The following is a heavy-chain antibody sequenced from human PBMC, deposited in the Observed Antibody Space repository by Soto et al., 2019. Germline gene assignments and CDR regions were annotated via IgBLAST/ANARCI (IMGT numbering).Heavy chain of an antibody. J-gene: IGHJ6*02. D-gene: IGHD3-22*01. CDR1: GGSISGYY. Sequence: QVQLQESGPGLVKPSETLSLTCTVSGGSISGYYWSWIRQPPGKGLEWIGYIYYSGSTNYNPSLKSRVTISVDTSKNQFSLKLSSVTAADTAVYYCARDLRYYYDSSGYWRYYYYYGMDVWGQGTTVTVSS. CDR3: ARDLRYYYDSSGYWRYYYYYGMDV. CDR2: IYYSGST. V-gene: IGHV4-59*01.